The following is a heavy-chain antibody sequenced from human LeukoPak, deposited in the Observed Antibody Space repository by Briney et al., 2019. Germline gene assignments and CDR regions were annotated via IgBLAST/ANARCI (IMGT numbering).Heavy chain of an antibody. V-gene: IGHV1-69*01. CDR3: ARSGHSGALVGATRSDAFDI. CDR1: GGTFSSYA. Sequence: SVKVSCKASGGTFSSYAISWVRQAPGQGLEWMGGIIPIFGTANYAQKFQGRVTITADESTSTAYMELSSLRSEDTAVYYCARSGHSGALVGATRSDAFDIWGQGTMVTVSS. D-gene: IGHD1-26*01. CDR2: IIPIFGTA. J-gene: IGHJ3*02.